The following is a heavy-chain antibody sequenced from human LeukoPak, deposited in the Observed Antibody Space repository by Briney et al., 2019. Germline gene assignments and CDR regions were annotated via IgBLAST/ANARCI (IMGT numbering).Heavy chain of an antibody. CDR2: ISPSSGYK. CDR1: GFIFGTYN. J-gene: IGHJ4*02. CDR3: AREGPHCSSTSCYLDS. V-gene: IGHV3-21*01. D-gene: IGHD2-2*01. Sequence: PGGSLRLSCSASGFIFGTYNMIWVRQAPRKGLEWVSAISPSSGYKYYEDSVKGRFTISRDNAKNSLYLLMDNLRVEDTALYYCAREGPHCSSTSCYLDSWGQGVLVTVSS.